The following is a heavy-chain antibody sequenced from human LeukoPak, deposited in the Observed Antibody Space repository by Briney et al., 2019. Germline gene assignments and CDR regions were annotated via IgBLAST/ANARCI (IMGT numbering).Heavy chain of an antibody. Sequence: GGSLRLSCAASGFTFSSYWMSWVRQAPGKGLEWVANIKQDGSEKYYVDSVKGRFTISRANAKNSLYLQMNSLRAEDTAVYYCARVGHYDSSGYYYHFDYWGQGTLVTVSS. V-gene: IGHV3-7*01. D-gene: IGHD3-22*01. CDR3: ARVGHYDSSGYYYHFDY. CDR1: GFTFSSYW. CDR2: IKQDGSEK. J-gene: IGHJ4*02.